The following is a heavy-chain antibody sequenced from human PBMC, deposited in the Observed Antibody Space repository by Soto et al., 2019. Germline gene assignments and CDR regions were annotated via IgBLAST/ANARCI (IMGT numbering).Heavy chain of an antibody. CDR2: ISGKNGNT. V-gene: IGHV1-18*04. Sequence: QVHLVQSGGELKKPGASVKVSCKASGYSFSDFGITWVRQAPGQGLEWMGWISGKNGNTNYAQKVQGRVTLTADTSTSTAYMEMRALTSDDTGIYYCARSDYDEDTGTVENWGQGTPVTVSS. D-gene: IGHD5-12*01. J-gene: IGHJ4*02. CDR1: GYSFSDFG. CDR3: ARSDYDEDTGTVEN.